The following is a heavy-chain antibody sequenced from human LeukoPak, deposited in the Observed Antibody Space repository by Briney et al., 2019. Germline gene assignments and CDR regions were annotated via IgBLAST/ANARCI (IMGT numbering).Heavy chain of an antibody. J-gene: IGHJ5*02. CDR1: GYTFTNYG. V-gene: IGHV1-18*01. D-gene: IGHD3-16*02. Sequence: ASVKVSCKASGYTFTNYGISWVRQAPGQGLEWMGWISAYKGNANYAQKLQGRGTMTTDTPTNTAYMELRSLRSDDTAVYYCARAAMITFGGVISNDNWFDPWGQGTLVTVSS. CDR2: ISAYKGNA. CDR3: ARAAMITFGGVISNDNWFDP.